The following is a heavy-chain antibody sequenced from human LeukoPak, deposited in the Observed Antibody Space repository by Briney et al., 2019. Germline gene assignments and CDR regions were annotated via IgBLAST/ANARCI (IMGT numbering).Heavy chain of an antibody. Sequence: VNPTQTLTLTCTFSGFSLSTSGMCVSWIRQAPGKGLEWVSYISSSSSYTNYADSVKGRFTISRDNAKNSLYLQMNSLRAEDTAVYYCARQAVRGPYLGYYYYYGMDVWGQGTTVTVSS. J-gene: IGHJ6*02. CDR3: ARQAVRGPYLGYYYYYGMDV. CDR2: ISSSSSYT. D-gene: IGHD3-10*01. CDR1: GFSLSTSG. V-gene: IGHV3-11*03.